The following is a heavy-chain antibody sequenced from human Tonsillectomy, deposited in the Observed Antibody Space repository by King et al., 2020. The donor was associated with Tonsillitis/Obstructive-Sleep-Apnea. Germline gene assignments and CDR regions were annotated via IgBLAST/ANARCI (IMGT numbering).Heavy chain of an antibody. CDR3: AKDADYYGSGSYAEPYYYYYYMDV. V-gene: IGHV3-30*18. CDR1: GFTISSYG. D-gene: IGHD3-10*01. J-gene: IGHJ6*03. CDR2: ISYDGSNK. Sequence: VQLVESGGGVVQPGRSLRLSCAASGFTISSYGMHWVRQAPGKGLEWVAVISYDGSNKYYADSVKGRFTISRDNSKNTLYLQMNSLRAEDTAVYYCAKDADYYGSGSYAEPYYYYYYMDVWGKGTTVTVSS.